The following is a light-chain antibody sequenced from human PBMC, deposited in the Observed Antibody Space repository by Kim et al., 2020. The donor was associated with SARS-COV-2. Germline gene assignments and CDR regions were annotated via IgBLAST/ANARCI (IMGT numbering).Light chain of an antibody. V-gene: IGKV3-20*01. Sequence: EIVLTQSPDTLSLSPGERATLSCRASQSVSSSYLAWYQQKPGQAPRLLIYGASSRATGIPDRFSGSESGTDFTLTISRLEPEDFAVYYCQQYGSSLYTFGQGTKLEIK. CDR1: QSVSSSY. J-gene: IGKJ2*01. CDR2: GAS. CDR3: QQYGSSLYT.